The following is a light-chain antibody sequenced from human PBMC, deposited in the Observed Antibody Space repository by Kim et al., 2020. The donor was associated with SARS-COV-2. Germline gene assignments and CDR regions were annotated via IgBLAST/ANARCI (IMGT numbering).Light chain of an antibody. V-gene: IGKV1-NL1*01. CDR2: AAS. Sequence: ASVGDRVTMTCRASQGISNSLAWYQQKPGKAPQLLLYAASRLESGVPSRFSGSGSGTDYTLTISSLQPEDFATYYCQQYYSTPLTFGGGTKVDIK. CDR1: QGISNS. CDR3: QQYYSTPLT. J-gene: IGKJ4*01.